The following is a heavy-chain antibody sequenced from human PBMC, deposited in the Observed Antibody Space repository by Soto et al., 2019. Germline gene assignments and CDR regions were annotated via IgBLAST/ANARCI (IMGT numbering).Heavy chain of an antibody. V-gene: IGHV3-21*01. Sequence: EVQLVESGGGLVKPGGSLRLSCAASGFTFSSYSMNWVRQAPGKGLEWVSSISSSSSYIYYADSVKGRFTISRDNAKNSLYLQRNSLRAEDTAVYYCARERWQWLSTPQYYGMDVWGQGTTVTVSS. D-gene: IGHD6-19*01. CDR1: GFTFSSYS. CDR2: ISSSSSYI. CDR3: ARERWQWLSTPQYYGMDV. J-gene: IGHJ6*02.